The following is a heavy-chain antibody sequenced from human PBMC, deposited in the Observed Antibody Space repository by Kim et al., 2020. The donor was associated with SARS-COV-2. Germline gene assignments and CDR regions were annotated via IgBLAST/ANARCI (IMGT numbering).Heavy chain of an antibody. J-gene: IGHJ4*02. D-gene: IGHD3-3*01. CDR2: INDSGST. V-gene: IGHV4-39*01. CDR1: GGSISSSSYY. CDR3: ARHEDLYDDFWSGYGPLQPFDY. Sequence: SETLSLTCIVSGGSISSSSYYWGWIRQPPGQGREWIGSINDSGSTYYNPSPKSRVTITVDTSKNQFSLELSSVTDADTAVYYCARHEDLYDDFWSGYGPLQPFDYWGQGTLVTVSS.